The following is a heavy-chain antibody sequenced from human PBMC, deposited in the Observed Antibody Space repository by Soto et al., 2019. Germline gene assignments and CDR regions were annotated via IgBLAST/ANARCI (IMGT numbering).Heavy chain of an antibody. V-gene: IGHV1-2*02. CDR3: AGLYVNTCVDGSDF. CDR1: GYTFTAHY. D-gene: IGHD2-8*01. CDR2: IHTGSGGT. J-gene: IGHJ3*01. Sequence: ASVKVSCKASGYTFTAHYLHWVRQAPGQGLEWMGWIHTGSGGTNYAQQFQGRVTMNRDAHISTAYMELSSLRSDNTAKYYCAGLYVNTCVDGSDFWGQGTMVTVS.